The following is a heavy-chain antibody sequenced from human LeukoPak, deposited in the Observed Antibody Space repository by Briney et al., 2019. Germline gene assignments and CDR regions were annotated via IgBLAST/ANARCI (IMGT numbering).Heavy chain of an antibody. CDR3: ARVLTVRGVITYYYYGMDV. Sequence: GASVKVSCKASGYTFTSYDINWVRQATGQGLEWMGWMNPNSGNTGYAQKFQGRVTMTRNTSISTAYMELSSLRSEDTAVYYCARVLTVRGVITYYYYGMDVWGQGTTVTVSS. D-gene: IGHD3-10*01. CDR2: MNPNSGNT. V-gene: IGHV1-8*01. CDR1: GYTFTSYD. J-gene: IGHJ6*02.